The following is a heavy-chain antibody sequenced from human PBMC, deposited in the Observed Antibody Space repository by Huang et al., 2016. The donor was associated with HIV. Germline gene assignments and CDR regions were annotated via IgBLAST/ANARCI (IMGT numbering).Heavy chain of an antibody. CDR1: GFHFNNHA. J-gene: IGHJ3*02. D-gene: IGHD5-18*01. CDR2: ISKDGSNN. V-gene: IGHV3-30-3*01. Sequence: QVQLVESGGGVVQPGRSLRLSCDASGFHFNNHAMQWVRQAQGKGLDWVAVISKDGSNNDYADSVKVRFTISRDSSKSTLFLHMTSLRTEDTAVYYCARAKDTWDAYDIWGQGTMVSVSS. CDR3: ARAKDTWDAYDI.